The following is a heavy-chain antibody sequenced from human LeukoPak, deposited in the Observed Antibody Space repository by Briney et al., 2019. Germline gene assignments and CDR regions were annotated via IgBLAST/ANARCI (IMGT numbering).Heavy chain of an antibody. CDR2: INPSGGSK. D-gene: IGHD3-9*01. V-gene: IGHV1-46*01. J-gene: IGHJ4*02. CDR3: ARTKYFDILTGYYRNLDY. CDR1: GYTFTSYG. Sequence: ASVKVSCKASGYTFTSYGISWVRQAPGQGLEWMGIINPSGGSKSYAQKFQGRVTMTRDTSTSTVYMELSSLRSEDTAMYYCARTKYFDILTGYYRNLDYWGQGTLVTVSS.